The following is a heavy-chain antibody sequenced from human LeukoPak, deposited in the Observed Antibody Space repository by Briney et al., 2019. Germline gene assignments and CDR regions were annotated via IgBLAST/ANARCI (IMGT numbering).Heavy chain of an antibody. CDR1: GFTLRSYW. D-gene: IGHD3-10*01. Sequence: GGSLRLSCAASGFTLRSYWMSWVRQAPGKGLEWVANIKEDGSEKYYVDSVKGRFTISRDNAKNSLYLHMNSLTAEDTAMYYCARDWLAGVPFDAFDLWGQGTMVTVSS. CDR3: ARDWLAGVPFDAFDL. V-gene: IGHV3-7*01. CDR2: IKEDGSEK. J-gene: IGHJ3*01.